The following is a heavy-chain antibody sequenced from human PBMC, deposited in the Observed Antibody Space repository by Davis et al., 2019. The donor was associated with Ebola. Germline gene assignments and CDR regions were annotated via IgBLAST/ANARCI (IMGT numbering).Heavy chain of an antibody. J-gene: IGHJ4*02. CDR1: GYTFTGYY. CDR2: INPNSGGT. V-gene: IGHV1-2*02. D-gene: IGHD2-15*01. CDR3: ARVPNGGSCYDY. Sequence: ASVKVSCKASGYTFTGYYMHWVRQAPGQGLEWMGWINPNSGGTNYAQKFQGRVTMTRDTSISTAYMELSRLRSDDTAVYYCARVPNGGSCYDYWGQGTLVTVSS.